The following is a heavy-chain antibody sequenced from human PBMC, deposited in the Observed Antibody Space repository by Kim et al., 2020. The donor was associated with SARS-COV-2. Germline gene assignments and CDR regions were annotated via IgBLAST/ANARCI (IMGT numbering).Heavy chain of an antibody. CDR3: ARTGQWLVRAGARPLYNWFDP. V-gene: IGHV4-34*01. J-gene: IGHJ5*02. D-gene: IGHD6-19*01. CDR2: INHSGST. Sequence: SETLSLTCAVYGGSFSGYYWSWIRQPPGKGLEWIGEINHSGSTNYNPSLKSRVTISVDTSKNQFSLKLSSVTAADTAVYYCARTGQWLVRAGARPLYNWFDPWGQGTLVTVSS. CDR1: GGSFSGYY.